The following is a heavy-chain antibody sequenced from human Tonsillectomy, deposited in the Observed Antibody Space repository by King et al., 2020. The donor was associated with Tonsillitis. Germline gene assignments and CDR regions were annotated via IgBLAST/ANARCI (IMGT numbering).Heavy chain of an antibody. D-gene: IGHD3-10*01. CDR2: ISGYNGNT. Sequence: QLVQSGAEVKKPGASVKVACKASYYTFTRYGISWVRQAPGQGLEWMGWISGYNGNTFYAQKVQGRVTLTTDKSTSTDYMELRNLRSDDTAVYYFARDLYFYGSGSYPFDSLGQGTLVTVSS. J-gene: IGHJ5*01. CDR3: ARDLYFYGSGSYPFDS. V-gene: IGHV1-18*01. CDR1: YYTFTRYG.